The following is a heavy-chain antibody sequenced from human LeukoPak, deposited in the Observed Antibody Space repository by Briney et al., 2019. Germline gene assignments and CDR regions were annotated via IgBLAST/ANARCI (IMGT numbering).Heavy chain of an antibody. CDR3: AKGDLGGGYYDSSGPLDY. J-gene: IGHJ4*02. V-gene: IGHV3-30*02. Sequence: GGSLRLSCAASGFTFSSYGMHWVRQAPGKGLEWVAFIRYDGSNKYYADSVKGRFTISRDNSKNTLYLQMNSLRAEDTAVYYCAKGDLGGGYYDSSGPLDYWGQGTLVTVSS. CDR1: GFTFSSYG. D-gene: IGHD3-22*01. CDR2: IRYDGSNK.